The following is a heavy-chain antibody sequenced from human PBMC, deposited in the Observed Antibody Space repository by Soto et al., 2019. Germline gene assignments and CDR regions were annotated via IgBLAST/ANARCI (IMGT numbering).Heavy chain of an antibody. CDR1: GFTFISYA. CDR3: AKTPYSSSWYYFDY. CDR2: ISASGGST. Sequence: GGSLRLSCAASGFTFISYAMSWVRQAPGKGLEWVSGISASGGSTDYADSVKGRFTISRDNSKNTLYVQMNSLRAEDTAVYYCAKTPYSSSWYYFDYWGQGTPVTVSS. D-gene: IGHD6-13*01. V-gene: IGHV3-23*01. J-gene: IGHJ4*02.